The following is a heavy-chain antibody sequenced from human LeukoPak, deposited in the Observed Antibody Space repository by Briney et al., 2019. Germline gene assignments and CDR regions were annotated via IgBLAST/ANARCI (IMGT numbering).Heavy chain of an antibody. CDR3: AKARDQLLSSFDI. CDR1: GFTVSSNY. J-gene: IGHJ3*02. V-gene: IGHV3-66*01. Sequence: GGSLRLSCAASGFTVSSNYMSWVRQAPGKGLEWVSVIYSGGSTYYADSVKGRFTISRDNSKNTLYLQMNSLRAEDTAVYYCAKARDQLLSSFDIWGQGTMVTVSS. CDR2: IYSGGST. D-gene: IGHD2-2*01.